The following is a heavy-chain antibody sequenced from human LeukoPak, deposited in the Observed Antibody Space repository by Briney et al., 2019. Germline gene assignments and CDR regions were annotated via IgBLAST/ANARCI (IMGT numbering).Heavy chain of an antibody. CDR3: SRRDYYDLGNAFDI. Sequence: PSETLSLTCGVSGGSITTTNFWSWVRQPPGGGLEWIGEISLRGRTQYNPSLKSRVNISIDESKNHLYLSLASVTAADTAVYYCSRRDYYDLGNAFDIWGQGTMVTVSS. V-gene: IGHV4-4*02. D-gene: IGHD3-22*01. CDR1: GGSITTTNF. J-gene: IGHJ3*02. CDR2: ISLRGRT.